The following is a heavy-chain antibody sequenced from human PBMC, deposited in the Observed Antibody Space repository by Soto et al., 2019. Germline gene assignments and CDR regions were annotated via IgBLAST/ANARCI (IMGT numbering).Heavy chain of an antibody. D-gene: IGHD2-8*01. CDR3: ASHSSVYGVGNGMDV. Sequence: SETLSLTCAVSGYSIRSGYYWGWIRQPPGEGLEWNGSIYYSGSTYYNPSLKSRVTISVDTSKNQFSLKLSSVTAADTAVYYCASHSSVYGVGNGMDVWGQGTTVTVSS. CDR1: GYSIRSGYY. V-gene: IGHV4-38-2*01. J-gene: IGHJ6*02. CDR2: IYYSGST.